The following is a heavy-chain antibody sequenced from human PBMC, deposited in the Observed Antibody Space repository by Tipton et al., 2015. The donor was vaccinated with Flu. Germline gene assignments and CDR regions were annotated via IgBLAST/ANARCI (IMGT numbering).Heavy chain of an antibody. CDR3: ARYPESNYHWFGP. V-gene: IGHV4-4*07. CDR1: GGSTSSFY. CDR2: VYASGST. J-gene: IGHJ5*02. Sequence: GSLRLSCTVSGGSTSSFYWSWIRQPAGKGLEWIGRVYASGSTKYNPSLKSRVTMSVDTSKNEFSLKLSSVTAADTAVYYCARYPESNYHWFGPWGQGALVTVSS. D-gene: IGHD4-11*01.